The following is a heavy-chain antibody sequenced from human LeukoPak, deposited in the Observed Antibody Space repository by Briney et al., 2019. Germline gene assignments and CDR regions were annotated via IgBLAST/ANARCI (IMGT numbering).Heavy chain of an antibody. CDR1: GFTFSSYA. CDR2: ISGSGGST. D-gene: IGHD3-10*01. V-gene: IGHV3-23*01. Sequence: PGGSLRLSCAASGFTFSSYAMSWVRQAPGKGLEWVSAISGSGGSTYYADSVKGRFTISRDNSKNTLYLQMNSLRAEDTAVYYCAKDLAITMVRGGNFDYWGQGILVTVSS. CDR3: AKDLAITMVRGGNFDY. J-gene: IGHJ4*02.